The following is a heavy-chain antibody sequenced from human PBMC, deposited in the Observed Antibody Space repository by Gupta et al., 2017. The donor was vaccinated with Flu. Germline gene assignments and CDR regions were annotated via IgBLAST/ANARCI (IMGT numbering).Heavy chain of an antibody. J-gene: IGHJ4*02. CDR3: GRGSNTIAARGLSDY. Sequence: EVQLVESGGGLVQPGGSLRLSCAASGFTFSDYWMHWVRQAPGKGLVWVSRISTDGSDTTYADSVRGRVTISRDNAKNTLYLQMNSLRAEDTADYYCGRGSNTIAARGLSDYWGQGILVTVSS. V-gene: IGHV3-74*01. CDR2: ISTDGSDT. D-gene: IGHD6-13*01. CDR1: GFTFSDYW.